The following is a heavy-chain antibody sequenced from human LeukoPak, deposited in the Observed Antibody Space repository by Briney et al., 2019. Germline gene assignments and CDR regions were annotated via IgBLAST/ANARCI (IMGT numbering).Heavy chain of an antibody. D-gene: IGHD3-22*01. Sequence: GGSLRLSCAASGSTFNYYAMSWVRQAPGKGLEWVSGISGSGDSTYYSDSVKGRFTISRDNSKNTLYLQMNGLRAEDTAVYYCAKVYDSSGYYYPPFDYWGQGTLVTVSS. CDR3: AKVYDSSGYYYPPFDY. V-gene: IGHV3-23*01. CDR2: ISGSGDST. J-gene: IGHJ4*02. CDR1: GSTFNYYA.